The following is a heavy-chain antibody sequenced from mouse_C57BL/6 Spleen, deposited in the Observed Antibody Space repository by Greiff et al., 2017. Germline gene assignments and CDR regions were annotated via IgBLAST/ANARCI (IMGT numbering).Heavy chain of an antibody. D-gene: IGHD2-4*01. J-gene: IGHJ3*01. CDR3: AKLLPYDYDGGFAY. CDR1: GYTFTGYW. CDR2: ILPGSGST. V-gene: IGHV1-9*01. Sequence: VQLQQSGAELMKPGASVKLSCKATGYTFTGYWIEWVKQRPGHGLEWIGEILPGSGSTNYNEKFKGKATFTADTSSNTAYMQLSSLTTEDSAIYYCAKLLPYDYDGGFAYWGQGTLVTVSA.